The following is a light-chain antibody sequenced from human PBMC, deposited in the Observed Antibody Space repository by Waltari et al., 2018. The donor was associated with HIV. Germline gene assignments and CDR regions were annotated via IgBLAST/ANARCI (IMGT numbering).Light chain of an antibody. J-gene: IGKJ4*01. CDR3: QQYFSSPLT. CDR1: GSILYSSNNQNY. CDR2: WAS. V-gene: IGKV4-1*01. Sequence: IVMSMFPVSLTLSLGAMATSNGKTIGSILYSSNNQNYLAWYQQKPGQPPKLLIYWASTRESGVPDRFSGSGSGTNFTLTISGLQTEDLAVYYCQQYFSSPLTFGGGTRVEIK.